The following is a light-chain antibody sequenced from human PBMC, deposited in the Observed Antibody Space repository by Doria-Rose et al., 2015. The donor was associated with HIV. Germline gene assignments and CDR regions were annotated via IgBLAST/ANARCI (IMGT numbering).Light chain of an antibody. J-gene: IGLJ2*01. V-gene: IGLV3-1*01. CDR3: QAWDTKTYVV. Sequence: SYELTQPPSVSVSPGQTASIACFGDKLGDTYVSWYQQRPGQSPVVVMYQNTKRPSGVPERFSGSNSGNTAALTISGTQAMDEADYYCQAWDTKTYVVFGGGTKLTVL. CDR2: QNT. CDR1: KLGDTY.